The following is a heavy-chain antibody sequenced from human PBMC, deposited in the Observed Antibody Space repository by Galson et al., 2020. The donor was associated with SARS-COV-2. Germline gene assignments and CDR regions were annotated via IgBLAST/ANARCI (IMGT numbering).Heavy chain of an antibody. J-gene: IGHJ5*02. V-gene: IGHV5-51*01. CDR3: TRRGGTAFKWFDP. CDR2: INPADFDT. Sequence: HGESLKIPCKTSGYSFTTYWIGWVRQMPGKGLEWMGIINPADFDTIYSPSFQGQVTMSVDKSVNTAYLQWSSLKASDNAMYYCTRRGGTAFKWFDPWGQGTLVTVSS. CDR1: GYSFTTYW. D-gene: IGHD1-1*01.